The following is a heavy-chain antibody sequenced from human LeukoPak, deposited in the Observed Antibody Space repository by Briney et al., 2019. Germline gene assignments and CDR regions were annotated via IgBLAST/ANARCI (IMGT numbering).Heavy chain of an antibody. CDR2: ISGSGNII. V-gene: IGHV3-48*03. CDR1: GFTFSDYE. J-gene: IGHJ3*02. D-gene: IGHD3-22*01. CDR3: ARDGGDHYDSSGFSGPFNI. Sequence: GGSLRLSCEASGFTFSDYEMNWVRQAPGKGLEWVSYISGSGNIIQYADSVKGRFTISRDNAKNSLYLQMNSLRGEDTAVYYCARDGGDHYDSSGFSGPFNIWGQGTMVTVSS.